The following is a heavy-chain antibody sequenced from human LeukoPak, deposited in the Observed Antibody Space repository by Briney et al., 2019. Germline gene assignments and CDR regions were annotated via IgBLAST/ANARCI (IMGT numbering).Heavy chain of an antibody. Sequence: KSSETLSLTCTVSGGSISSGDYYWSWIRQPPGKGLEWIGYIYYSGSTYYNPSLKSRVTISVDTSKNQFSLKLSSVTAADTAVYYCARDQESYYYDSSGYLAFDIWGQGTLVTVSS. D-gene: IGHD3-22*01. CDR1: GGSISSGDYY. J-gene: IGHJ3*02. CDR2: IYYSGST. V-gene: IGHV4-30-4*08. CDR3: ARDQESYYYDSSGYLAFDI.